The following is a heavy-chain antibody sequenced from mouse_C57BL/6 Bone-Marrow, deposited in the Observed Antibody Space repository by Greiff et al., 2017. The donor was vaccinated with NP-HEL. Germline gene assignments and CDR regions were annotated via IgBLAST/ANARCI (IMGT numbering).Heavy chain of an antibody. J-gene: IGHJ1*03. CDR1: GYTFTSYW. CDR2: IDPNSGGT. CDR3: ARYYYGSRGWYFDV. Sequence: QVQLQQPGADLVKPGASVKLSCKASGYTFTSYWMHWVKQRPGRGLEWIGRIDPNSGGTTFNEKFKTKATLTVDKPSSTAYMQISSLTSEDSAVYYCARYYYGSRGWYFDVWGTGTTVTVSS. D-gene: IGHD1-1*01. V-gene: IGHV1-72*01.